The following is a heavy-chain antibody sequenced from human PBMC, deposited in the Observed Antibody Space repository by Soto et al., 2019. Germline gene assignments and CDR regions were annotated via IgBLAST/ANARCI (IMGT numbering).Heavy chain of an antibody. V-gene: IGHV3-21*01. CDR2: ISSSSSYI. Sequence: PGGSLRLSCAASGFTFSSYNMNWVRQAPGKGLEWVSSISSSSSYIYYADSVKGRFTISRDNAKNSLYLQMNSLRAEDTAVYYCAREYYDFWSIGSHWGPYFDYWGQGALVTVSS. CDR3: AREYYDFWSIGSHWGPYFDY. CDR1: GFTFSSYN. D-gene: IGHD3-3*01. J-gene: IGHJ4*02.